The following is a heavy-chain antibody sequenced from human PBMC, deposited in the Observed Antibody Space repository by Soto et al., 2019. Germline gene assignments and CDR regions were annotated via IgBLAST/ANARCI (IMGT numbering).Heavy chain of an antibody. CDR2: FIPVFGRV. CDR1: GGTFSSRA. Sequence: QVQLVQSGPEVKKTGTSVKVSCKASGGTFSSRAISWVRQAPGQGLEGKGGFIPVFGRVTYAEKFQDRVTLTADESTGTVYMELSSLRSEDTALYYCANSRGGTFLGYHGMDIWGQGTTVSVSS. D-gene: IGHD3-16*01. CDR3: ANSRGGTFLGYHGMDI. J-gene: IGHJ6*02. V-gene: IGHV1-69*01.